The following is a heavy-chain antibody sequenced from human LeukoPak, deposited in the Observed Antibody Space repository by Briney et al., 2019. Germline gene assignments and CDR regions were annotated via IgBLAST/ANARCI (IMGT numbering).Heavy chain of an antibody. J-gene: IGHJ4*02. CDR2: IWYDGSNK. CDR1: GFTFSSYG. V-gene: IGHV3-33*06. Sequence: PGRSLRLSCVVSGFTFSSYGMHWVRQAPGKGLEWVAVIWYDGSNKYYADSVKGRFTISRDNSKNTLYLQMNSLRAEDTAVYYCAKEARGYSYGYAFDYWGQGTLVTVSS. D-gene: IGHD5-18*01. CDR3: AKEARGYSYGYAFDY.